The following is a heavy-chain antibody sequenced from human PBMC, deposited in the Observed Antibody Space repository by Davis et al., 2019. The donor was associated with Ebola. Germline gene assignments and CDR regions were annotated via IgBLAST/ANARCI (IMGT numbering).Heavy chain of an antibody. J-gene: IGHJ4*02. Sequence: ASVKVSCKASGYTFTGYYMHWVRQAPGQGLEWMGRINPNSGDTNYAQKFQGRVTMTRDTSISTAYMELSRLRSDDTAVYYCARGGLTYYYGSGSYGYWGQGTLVTVSS. D-gene: IGHD3-10*01. CDR3: ARGGLTYYYGSGSYGY. CDR1: GYTFTGYY. CDR2: INPNSGDT. V-gene: IGHV1-2*06.